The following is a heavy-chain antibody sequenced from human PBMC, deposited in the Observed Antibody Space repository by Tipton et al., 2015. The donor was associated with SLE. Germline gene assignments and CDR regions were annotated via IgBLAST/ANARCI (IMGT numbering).Heavy chain of an antibody. CDR3: AASSGYYFDY. V-gene: IGHV4-61*05. CDR1: GGSISSSSYY. J-gene: IGHJ4*02. CDR2: IYYSGST. Sequence: TLSLTCTVSGGSISSSSYYWGWIRQPPGKGLEWIGYIYYSGSTNNNPSLKSRVTISVDTSKNQFSLKLSSVTAADTAVYYCAASSGYYFDYWGQRTLVTVSS. D-gene: IGHD3-22*01.